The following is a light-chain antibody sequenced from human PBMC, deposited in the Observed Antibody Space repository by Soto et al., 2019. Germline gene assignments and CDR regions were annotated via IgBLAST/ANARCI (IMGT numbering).Light chain of an antibody. Sequence: EIVLTQSPATLALSPGERATLSCRASHSISNYLGLYQQKPGQAPRLLIYDASNRATGIPAKFSGSGSGTDLTLTISSLEPEDFAVYYCQQRSTWPLTFGGGTNVDIK. CDR3: QQRSTWPLT. J-gene: IGKJ4*01. CDR1: HSISNY. CDR2: DAS. V-gene: IGKV3-11*01.